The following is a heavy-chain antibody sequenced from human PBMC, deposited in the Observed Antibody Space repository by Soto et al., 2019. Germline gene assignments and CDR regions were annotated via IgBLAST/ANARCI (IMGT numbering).Heavy chain of an antibody. CDR1: GGTFSSYA. J-gene: IGHJ5*02. D-gene: IGHD3-10*01. CDR3: ARDLNGSGSYLGYNWFDP. V-gene: IGHV1-69*13. CDR2: IIPIFGTA. Sequence: SVKVSCKASGGTFSSYAISWVRQAPGQGLEWMGGIIPIFGTANYAQKFQGRVTITADESTSTAYMELSSLRSEDTAVYYCARDLNGSGSYLGYNWFDPWGQGTLVTVSS.